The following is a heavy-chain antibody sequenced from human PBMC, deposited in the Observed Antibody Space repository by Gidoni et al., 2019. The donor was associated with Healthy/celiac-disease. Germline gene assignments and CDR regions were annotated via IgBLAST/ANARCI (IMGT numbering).Heavy chain of an antibody. J-gene: IGHJ4*02. D-gene: IGHD3-22*01. CDR2: IYWNDDK. V-gene: IGHV2-5*01. CDR3: AHSSNSEYYYDSSGYYYVYFDY. Sequence: QITLKESGPTLAKPTQTLTLTCTFSGFSLSTSGVGVGWIRQPPGKALEWLALIYWNDDKRYSPSLKSRLTITKDTSKNQVVLTMTNMDPVDTATYYCAHSSNSEYYYDSSGYYYVYFDYWGQGTLVTVSS. CDR1: GFSLSTSGVG.